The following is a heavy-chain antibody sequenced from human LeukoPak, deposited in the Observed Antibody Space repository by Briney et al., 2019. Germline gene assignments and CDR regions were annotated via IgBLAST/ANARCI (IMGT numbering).Heavy chain of an antibody. J-gene: IGHJ4*02. D-gene: IGHD6-19*01. CDR2: FDPEDGET. Sequence: ASVKVSCKVSGYTLTELSMHWVRQAPGKGLEWMGGFDPEDGETIYAQKFQGRVTMTEDTSTSTAYMELRSLRSDDTAVYYCASSEGLGPFDYWGQGTLVTVSS. CDR3: ASSEGLGPFDY. V-gene: IGHV1-24*01. CDR1: GYTLTELS.